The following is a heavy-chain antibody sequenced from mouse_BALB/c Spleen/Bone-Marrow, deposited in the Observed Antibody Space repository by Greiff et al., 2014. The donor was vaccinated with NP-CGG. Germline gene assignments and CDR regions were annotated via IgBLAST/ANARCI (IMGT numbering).Heavy chain of an antibody. CDR1: GFTFRSFG. CDR3: VRGGYYVPSYFDS. Sequence: EVQLVESGGGLVQPGGPRKLSCAASGFTFRSFGMHWARQAPEKGLEWVAYISGGTSTIYYADTVKGRFTISRDNPNNTLFLQMTSLRSEDTAMYYCVRGGYYVPSYFDSWGQGTTLTVSS. CDR2: ISGGTSTI. J-gene: IGHJ2*01. V-gene: IGHV5-17*02. D-gene: IGHD2-3*01.